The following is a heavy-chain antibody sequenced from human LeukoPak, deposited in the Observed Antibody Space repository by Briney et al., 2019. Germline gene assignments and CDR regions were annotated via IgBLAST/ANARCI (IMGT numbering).Heavy chain of an antibody. CDR2: ISAYNGNT. D-gene: IGHD3-9*01. CDR3: ARYMHDILTGYYVPFDY. CDR1: GYTFTSYG. Sequence: ASVKVSCKASGYTFTSYGISWVRQAPGQGLEWMGWISAYNGNTNYAQKLQGRVTMTTDTSTSTAYMELRSLRSDDTAVYYCARYMHDILTGYYVPFDYWGQGTLVTVSS. J-gene: IGHJ4*02. V-gene: IGHV1-18*01.